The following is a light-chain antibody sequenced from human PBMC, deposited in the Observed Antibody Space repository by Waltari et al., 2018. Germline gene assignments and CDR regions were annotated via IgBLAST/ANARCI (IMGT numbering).Light chain of an antibody. V-gene: IGKV3-11*01. Sequence: EIVLTQSPATLSLSPGDRATLPCRASQNVNMYLAWYQQKPGQGPRLLIYDETDRAAGVPARFSGSGSGTEFTLTISSLEPEDFAVYHCQQRNHWITFGQGTRLEI. CDR1: QNVNMY. CDR3: QQRNHWIT. CDR2: DET. J-gene: IGKJ5*01.